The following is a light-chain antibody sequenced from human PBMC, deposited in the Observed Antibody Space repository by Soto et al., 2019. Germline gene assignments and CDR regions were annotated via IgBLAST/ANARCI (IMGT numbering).Light chain of an antibody. Sequence: QSALTQPASVSGSPGQSITISCNGTSSDIGDYNYVSWYQHHPGKAPKLMIYDVSNRPSGISNRFFGSKSGNTASLTISGLKAEDEANYYCSSYTSTSRLEVFGGGTKLTVL. CDR1: SSDIGDYNY. CDR3: SSYTSTSRLEV. J-gene: IGLJ3*02. V-gene: IGLV2-14*01. CDR2: DVS.